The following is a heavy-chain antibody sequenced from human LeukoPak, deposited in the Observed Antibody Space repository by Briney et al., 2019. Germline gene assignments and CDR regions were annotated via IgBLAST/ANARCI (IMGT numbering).Heavy chain of an antibody. Sequence: GGSLRLSCAASGFSFTFYSMNWVRQAPGKGLEWVSSISSSSSYIYYADSVKGRFTISRDNAKDSLYLQMNSLRAEDTAVYYCARDSPNEGILWWSIDYWGQGTLVTVSS. CDR2: ISSSSSYI. CDR3: ARDSPNEGILWWSIDY. D-gene: IGHD2-21*01. J-gene: IGHJ4*02. CDR1: GFSFTFYS. V-gene: IGHV3-21*01.